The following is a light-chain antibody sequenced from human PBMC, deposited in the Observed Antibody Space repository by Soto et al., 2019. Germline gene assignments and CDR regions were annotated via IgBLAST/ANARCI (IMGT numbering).Light chain of an antibody. V-gene: IGKV1-39*01. CDR3: QQIYRTPWT. CDR2: AAS. J-gene: IGKJ1*01. Sequence: DIQMTQSPSSLSASVGDRVTITCRASQSISSYLNWYQQKPGKAPKLLIYAASSLQSGVPSRFSGSGSGTDFTLTISSLQPEDFATYYCQQIYRTPWTFGQGTKVEIK. CDR1: QSISSY.